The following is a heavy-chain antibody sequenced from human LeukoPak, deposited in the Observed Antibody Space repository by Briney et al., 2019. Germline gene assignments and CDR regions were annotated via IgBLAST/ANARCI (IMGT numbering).Heavy chain of an antibody. V-gene: IGHV1-18*01. Sequence: ASVKVSCKASGYTFTSYDINWVRQATGQGLEWMGWISAYNGNTNYAQKLQGRVTMTTDTSTSTAYMELRSLRSDDTAVYYCAKLTYCGGDCYYLGGYYFDYWGQGTLVTVSS. CDR1: GYTFTSYD. D-gene: IGHD2-21*01. CDR2: ISAYNGNT. J-gene: IGHJ4*02. CDR3: AKLTYCGGDCYYLGGYYFDY.